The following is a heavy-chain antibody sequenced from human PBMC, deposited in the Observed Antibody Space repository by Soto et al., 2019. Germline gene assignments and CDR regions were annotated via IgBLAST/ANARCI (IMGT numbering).Heavy chain of an antibody. V-gene: IGHV4-39*01. CDR1: DGYIGSSSYY. CDR3: ARPVTIFGVVISNWFDP. Sequence: SETLSLTCTVSDGYIGSSSYYWGWISQPPGKGLEWIGSIYYSGSTYYNPSLKSRVTISVDTSKNQFSLKLSSVTAADTAVYYCARPVTIFGVVISNWFDPWGQGTLVTVSS. D-gene: IGHD3-3*01. J-gene: IGHJ5*02. CDR2: IYYSGST.